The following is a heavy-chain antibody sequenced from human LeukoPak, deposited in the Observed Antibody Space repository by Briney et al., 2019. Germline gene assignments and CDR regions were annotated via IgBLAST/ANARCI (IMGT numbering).Heavy chain of an antibody. V-gene: IGHV1-69*05. CDR1: GGTFSSYA. J-gene: IGHJ4*02. Sequence: GASVKVSCKASGGTFSSYAISWVRQAPGQGLEWMGGIIPIFGTANYAQKFQGRVTITTGESTSTAYMELSSLRSEDTAVYYCARRSGYVSGFDYWGQGTLVTVSS. CDR3: ARRSGYVSGFDY. CDR2: IIPIFGTA. D-gene: IGHD5-12*01.